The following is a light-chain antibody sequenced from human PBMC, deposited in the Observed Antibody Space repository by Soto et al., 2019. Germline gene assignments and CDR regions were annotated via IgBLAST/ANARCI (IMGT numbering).Light chain of an antibody. CDR3: MQALQSLT. V-gene: IGKV2-28*01. CDR2: FGS. CDR1: QSFLYNNTYNY. J-gene: IGKJ5*01. Sequence: EIVMTQSPLTLPVTPGEPASISCRSIQSFLYNNTYNYLDWYVQKPGQSPQLLIYFGSNRAPGVPDRFSGSGSGTDFTLKINRVEAEDVGTYYCMQALQSLTFGQGTRLEIK.